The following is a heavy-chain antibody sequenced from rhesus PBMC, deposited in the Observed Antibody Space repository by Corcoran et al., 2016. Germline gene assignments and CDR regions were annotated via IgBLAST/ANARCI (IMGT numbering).Heavy chain of an antibody. D-gene: IGHD1-44*01. Sequence: QLQLQESGPGLVKPSETLSVTCAVSGGSISSSYWSWIRQAPGKGLEWIGYITYSGSTSYNPSLKSRVTISRDTSKNQFSLKLSSVTTADTAVYYCARGGRREWYFDLWGPGTPITISS. CDR2: ITYSGST. CDR1: GGSISSSY. CDR3: ARGGRREWYFDL. J-gene: IGHJ2*01. V-gene: IGHV4-122*02.